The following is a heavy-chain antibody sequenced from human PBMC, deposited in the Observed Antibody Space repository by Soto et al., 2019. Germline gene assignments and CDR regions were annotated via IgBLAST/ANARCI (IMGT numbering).Heavy chain of an antibody. CDR3: AKKAVAVSPPIA. V-gene: IGHV3-23*01. Sequence: GEALRLSCAASGFTFSSYAMSWVRQAPGKGLEWVTGITGNGGSTYYADSVKGRSTISRDNSKSTLYLQMNSLRAEDTAVYSCAKKAVAVSPPIAWGQGTLVTVSS. J-gene: IGHJ5*02. D-gene: IGHD6-6*01. CDR2: ITGNGGST. CDR1: GFTFSSYA.